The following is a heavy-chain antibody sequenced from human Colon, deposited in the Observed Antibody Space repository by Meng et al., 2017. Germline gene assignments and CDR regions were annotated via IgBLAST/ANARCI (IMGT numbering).Heavy chain of an antibody. V-gene: IGHV3-53*01. CDR2: IYSGGST. CDR1: GFTVSSNY. CDR3: ARARDWYSSSRRAFDI. D-gene: IGHD6-6*01. Sequence: GESLKISCAASGFTVSSNYMSWVRQAPGKGLEWVSVIYSGGSTYYADSVKGRFTISRDNSKNTLYLQMNSLRAEDTAVYYCARARDWYSSSRRAFDIWGQGKKVTVSS. J-gene: IGHJ3*02.